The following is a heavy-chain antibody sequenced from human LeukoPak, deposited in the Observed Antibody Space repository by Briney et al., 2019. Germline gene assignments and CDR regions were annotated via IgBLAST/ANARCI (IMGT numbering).Heavy chain of an antibody. CDR3: AKETRGSYSDY. CDR1: GFTFSSSG. J-gene: IGHJ4*02. V-gene: IGHV3-30*02. D-gene: IGHD1-26*01. CDR2: IRYDGTSK. Sequence: GGSLRLFCAASGFTFSSSGMHWVRQAPGKGLEWVAFIRYDGTSKYYADSVKGRFTISRDNSKNTVYLQMNSLRAEDTAVYYCAKETRGSYSDYWGQGTLVTVSS.